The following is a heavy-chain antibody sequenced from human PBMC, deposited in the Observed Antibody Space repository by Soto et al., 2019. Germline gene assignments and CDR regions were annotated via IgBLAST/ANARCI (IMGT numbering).Heavy chain of an antibody. J-gene: IGHJ4*02. CDR3: AKDPGVDSSGYMGPFDY. CDR1: GFTFSSYG. Sequence: QVQLVESGGGVVQPGRSLRLSCAASGFTFSSYGMHWVRQAPGKGLEWVAVISYDGSNKYYADSVKGRFTISRDNSKNTLYLQMNSLRAEDTAVYYCAKDPGVDSSGYMGPFDYWGQGTLVTVSS. CDR2: ISYDGSNK. V-gene: IGHV3-30*18. D-gene: IGHD3-22*01.